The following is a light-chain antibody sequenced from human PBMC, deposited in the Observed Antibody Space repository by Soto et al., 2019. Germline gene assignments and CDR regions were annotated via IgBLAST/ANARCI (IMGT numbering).Light chain of an antibody. CDR3: QQYNQWPPYT. CDR1: QSVGRT. Sequence: EIVMTQSPATLSVSPGERATLFCRASQSVGRTLAWYQQKPGQSPRLLVYGASTRANGTPARFSGSGSGTEFTLTISSLQSEDVAVYYCQQYNQWPPYTVGQGTKVAIK. CDR2: GAS. J-gene: IGKJ2*01. V-gene: IGKV3-15*01.